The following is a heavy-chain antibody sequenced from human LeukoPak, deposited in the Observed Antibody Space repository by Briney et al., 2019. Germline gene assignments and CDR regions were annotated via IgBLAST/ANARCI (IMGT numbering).Heavy chain of an antibody. J-gene: IGHJ1*01. CDR3: ARDSVVVVPAAIPEYFQH. CDR2: INPNSGGT. D-gene: IGHD2-2*01. Sequence: GASVKVSCKASGYTFTGYYMHWVRQAPGQGLEWMGWINPNSGGTNYAQKFQGRVTMTRDTSISTAYMELSRLRPDDTAVYYCARDSVVVVPAAIPEYFQHWGQGTLVTVSS. CDR1: GYTFTGYY. V-gene: IGHV1-2*02.